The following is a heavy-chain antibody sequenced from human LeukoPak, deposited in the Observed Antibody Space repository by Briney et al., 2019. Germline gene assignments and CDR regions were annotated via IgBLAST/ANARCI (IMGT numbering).Heavy chain of an antibody. CDR1: GHSLSHGYY. D-gene: IGHD3-22*01. V-gene: IGHV4-38-2*02. CDR3: AREYYYDSSGYYPLLGYGMDV. CDR2: IYHGGTT. J-gene: IGHJ6*02. Sequence: SETLSLTCTVSGHSLSHGYYWSWIRQSPGKGLEWMGSIYHGGTTYYNPSLKSRVTISVDTSKNQFSLKLSSVTAADTAVYYCAREYYYDSSGYYPLLGYGMDVWGQGTTVTVSS.